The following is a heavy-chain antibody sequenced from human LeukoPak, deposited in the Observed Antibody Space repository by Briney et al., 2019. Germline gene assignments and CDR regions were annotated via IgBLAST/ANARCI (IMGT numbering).Heavy chain of an antibody. Sequence: KPSETLSLTCAVYGCSFSGYYWSWIRQPPGKGLEWIGEINHSGSTNYNPSLKSRVTISVDTSKNQFSLKLSSVTAADTAVYYCARYIVVVVAANAEWFDPWGQGTLVTVSS. J-gene: IGHJ5*02. CDR2: INHSGST. CDR3: ARYIVVVVAANAEWFDP. CDR1: GCSFSGYY. V-gene: IGHV4-34*01. D-gene: IGHD2-15*01.